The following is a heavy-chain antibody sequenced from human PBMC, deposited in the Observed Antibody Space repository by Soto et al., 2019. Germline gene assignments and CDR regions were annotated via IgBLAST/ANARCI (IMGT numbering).Heavy chain of an antibody. Sequence: PSLERRVTISVDTSKNQFSLKLSSVTAADTAVYYWARLPKYYASRSYEYLDWWGQGTLVTVSS. J-gene: IGHJ4*02. CDR3: ARLPKYYASRSYEYLDW. D-gene: IGHD3-22*01. V-gene: IGHV4-39*01.